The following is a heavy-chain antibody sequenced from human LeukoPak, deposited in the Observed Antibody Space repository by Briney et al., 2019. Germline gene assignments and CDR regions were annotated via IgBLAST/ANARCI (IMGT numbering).Heavy chain of an antibody. CDR3: ARMTAYRPFDC. CDR2: ISSSSSYI. J-gene: IGHJ4*02. V-gene: IGHV3-21*01. Sequence: VGSLRLSCAASGFTFSSYSMNWVRQAPGKGLEWVSSISSSSSYIYYADSVKGRFTISRDNAKNTLYLQMNSLRAEDTAVYYCARMTAYRPFDCWGQGTLVTVSS. CDR1: GFTFSSYS. D-gene: IGHD4-11*01.